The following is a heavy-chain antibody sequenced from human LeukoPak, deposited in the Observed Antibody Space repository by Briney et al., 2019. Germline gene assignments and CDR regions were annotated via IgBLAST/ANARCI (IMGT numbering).Heavy chain of an antibody. D-gene: IGHD1-7*01. CDR1: GFTFSSYS. CDR3: ARAGGNYHLGAFDI. CDR2: ISSSSSYI. V-gene: IGHV3-21*01. J-gene: IGHJ3*02. Sequence: TGGSLRLSCAASGFTFSSYSMNWVRQAPGKGLEWVSSISSSSSYIYYADSVKGRFTISRDNAKNSLYLQMNSLRAEDTAVYYCARAGGNYHLGAFDIWGQGTMVTVSS.